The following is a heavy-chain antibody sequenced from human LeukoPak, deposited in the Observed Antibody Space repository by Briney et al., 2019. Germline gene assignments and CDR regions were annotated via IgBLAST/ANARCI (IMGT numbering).Heavy chain of an antibody. J-gene: IGHJ4*02. CDR2: ISAYNGNT. V-gene: IGHV1-18*01. CDR3: ARIHCSGGSCYPDFDY. Sequence: ASVKVSCKGSGYTFTSYGISWVRQAPGQGLEWMGWISAYNGNTNYAQKLQGRVTMTTDTSTSTAYMELRSLRSDDTAVYYCARIHCSGGSCYPDFDYWGQGTLVTVSS. D-gene: IGHD2-15*01. CDR1: GYTFTSYG.